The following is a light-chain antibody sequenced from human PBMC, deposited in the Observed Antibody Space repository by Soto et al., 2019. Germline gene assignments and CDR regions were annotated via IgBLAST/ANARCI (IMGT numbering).Light chain of an antibody. CDR2: EAA. J-gene: IGLJ2*01. V-gene: IGLV2-14*01. CDR3: TSYTSASTLV. CDR1: SDDIGANNY. Sequence: QSALTQPASVSGSPGQSITISCTGTSDDIGANNYVSWYQHHPGKAPKILIYEAANRPSGISHRFSGSKSGNTASLTISGLQAEDEADYFCTSYTSASTLVFGGGTKHRP.